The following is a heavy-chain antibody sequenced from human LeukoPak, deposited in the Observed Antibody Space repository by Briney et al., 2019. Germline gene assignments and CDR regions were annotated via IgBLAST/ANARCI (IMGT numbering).Heavy chain of an antibody. V-gene: IGHV4-61*02. J-gene: IGHJ6*03. CDR2: IYTSGST. CDR1: GGSINSGSYY. Sequence: NPSQTLSLTCTASGGSINSGSYYWNWIRQPAGKGLEWIGRIYTSGSTEYNPSLKSRVTISVDTSKNQFSLKLTSVTAADTAVYYCARELGTAYYGSGNYHYNALYCYLGVWGKGTTVTISS. CDR3: ARELGTAYYGSGNYHYNALYCYLGV. D-gene: IGHD3-10*01.